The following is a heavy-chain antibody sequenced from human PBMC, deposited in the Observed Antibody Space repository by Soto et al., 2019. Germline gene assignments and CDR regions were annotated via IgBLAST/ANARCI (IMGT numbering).Heavy chain of an antibody. CDR2: ISSRSDI. J-gene: IGHJ6*02. V-gene: IGHV3-21*01. CDR3: AREYTAWPLAYGLDV. D-gene: IGHD2-2*02. CDR1: GFTFSTYS. Sequence: LRLSCVGSGFTFSTYSINWVRQAPGKGLDWVSSISSRSDIYYADSVKGRFTISRDNAKNSVSLQMNSLRAEDTAVYYCAREYTAWPLAYGLDVWGQGXTVTVYS.